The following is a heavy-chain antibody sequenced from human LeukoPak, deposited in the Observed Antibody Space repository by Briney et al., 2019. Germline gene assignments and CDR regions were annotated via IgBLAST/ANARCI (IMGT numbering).Heavy chain of an antibody. Sequence: PSQTLSLTCTVSGGSISSNSYYWSWIRQPAGKGLEWIGRIYTSGSTNYNPSLKSRVTISVDTSKSQFSLKLSSVTAADTAVYYCARAIPLRSGWSWTDAFDIWGQGTMVTVSS. CDR3: ARAIPLRSGWSWTDAFDI. J-gene: IGHJ3*02. D-gene: IGHD6-19*01. CDR1: GGSISSNSYY. CDR2: IYTSGST. V-gene: IGHV4-61*02.